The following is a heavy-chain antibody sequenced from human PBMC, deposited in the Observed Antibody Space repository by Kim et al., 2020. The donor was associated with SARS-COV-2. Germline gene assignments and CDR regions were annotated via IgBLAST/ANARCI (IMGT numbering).Heavy chain of an antibody. CDR2: ISGSGGST. CDR3: AKYLGYGSGSPLDY. Sequence: GGSLRLSCAASGFTFSSYAMSWVRQAPGKGLEWVSAISGSGGSTYYADSVKGRFTISRDNSKNTLYLQMNSLRAEDTAVYYCAKYLGYGSGSPLDYWGQGTLVTVSS. J-gene: IGHJ4*02. CDR1: GFTFSSYA. V-gene: IGHV3-23*01. D-gene: IGHD3-10*01.